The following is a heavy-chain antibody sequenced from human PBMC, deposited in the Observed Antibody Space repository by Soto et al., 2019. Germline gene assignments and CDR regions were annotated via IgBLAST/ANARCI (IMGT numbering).Heavy chain of an antibody. Sequence: QVHLVQSGAEVKHPGASVRVSCKASGITYSTYAIHWVRQAPGQGLEWMGWINAGEGYTRYSQDFQGRVTLTTVTSASTTYMDLSNLKFEATAVYYGASAIRGYVTWGLGTEVTVSS. V-gene: IGHV1-3*01. CDR2: INAGEGYT. CDR3: ASAIRGYVT. CDR1: GITYSTYA. J-gene: IGHJ5*02. D-gene: IGHD5-12*01.